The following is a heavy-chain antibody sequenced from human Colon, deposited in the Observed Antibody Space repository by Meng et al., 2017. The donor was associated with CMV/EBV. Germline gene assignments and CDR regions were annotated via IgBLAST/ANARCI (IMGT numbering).Heavy chain of an antibody. CDR3: AKGRAANDWNDFDS. CDR2: IRHDETSK. D-gene: IGHD1-1*01. CDR1: GFSLSNYG. J-gene: IGHJ4*02. Sequence: GESLKISCAILGFSLSNYGMHWVRQVPGKGLEWVAFIRHDETSKYYGEAVRGRFTITRDTSKNTVDLLMTSLRPGDTALYYCAKGRAANDWNDFDSWGQGTLVTVSS. V-gene: IGHV3-30*02.